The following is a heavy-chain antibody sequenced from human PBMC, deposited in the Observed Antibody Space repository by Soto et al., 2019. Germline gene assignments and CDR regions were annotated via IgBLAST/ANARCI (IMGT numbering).Heavy chain of an antibody. V-gene: IGHV3-30*18. D-gene: IGHD3-16*01. Sequence: QVQLVESGGGVVQPGRSLRLSCAASGFTFSSYGMHWVRQAPGKGLEWVAVISYDGSNKYYADSVKGRFTISRDNSKNTLYKQMNRLSAGVTGVKSGEKAHNAYGGVGGGAYGYYYYGIDVWGQGTTVTVSS. CDR3: EKAHNAYGGVGGGAYGYYYYGIDV. CDR2: ISYDGSNK. J-gene: IGHJ6*02. CDR1: GFTFSSYG.